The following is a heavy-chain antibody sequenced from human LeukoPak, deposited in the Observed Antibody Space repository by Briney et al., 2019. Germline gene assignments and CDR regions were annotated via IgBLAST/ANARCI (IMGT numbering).Heavy chain of an antibody. D-gene: IGHD2-21*01. V-gene: IGHV5-51*01. Sequence: GESLKISCQGSGYSFNTYWIAWVRQMPGKGLEWMGIIYPGDSDTRYSPSFQGQITMSADKSINTAYLQWSSLKASDTAMYYCARACYCGGGGCKLEYWGQGTLVTVSS. CDR1: GYSFNTYW. J-gene: IGHJ4*02. CDR3: ARACYCGGGGCKLEY. CDR2: IYPGDSDT.